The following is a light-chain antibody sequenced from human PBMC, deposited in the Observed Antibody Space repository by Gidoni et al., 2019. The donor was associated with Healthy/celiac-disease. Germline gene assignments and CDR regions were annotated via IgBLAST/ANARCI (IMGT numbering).Light chain of an antibody. CDR1: QSISSY. CDR3: QQSYSTPLT. J-gene: IGKJ3*01. V-gene: IGKV1-39*01. Sequence: DSQRTQTPSSLSASVGDRVTITCRASQSISSYLNWYQQKPGKAPKLLIYAASSLQSGVPSRFSGSGSGPDFTLTISSLQPEDFATYYCQQSYSTPLTFGPGTKVDIK. CDR2: AAS.